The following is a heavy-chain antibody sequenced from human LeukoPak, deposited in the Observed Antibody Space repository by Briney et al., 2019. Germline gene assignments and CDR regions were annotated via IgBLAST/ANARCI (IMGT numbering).Heavy chain of an antibody. CDR1: GYTFTGFY. CDR2: INPSGGST. J-gene: IGHJ3*02. CDR3: ARVDNGYCSGGSCYPNAFDI. V-gene: IGHV1-46*01. Sequence: ASVRVSCKASGYTFTGFYIHWVRHAPGQGLEWMRIINPSGGSTSYAQKFQGRVTMTRDTSTSTVYMELSSLRSEDTAVYYCARVDNGYCSGGSCYPNAFDIWGQGTMVTVSS. D-gene: IGHD2-15*01.